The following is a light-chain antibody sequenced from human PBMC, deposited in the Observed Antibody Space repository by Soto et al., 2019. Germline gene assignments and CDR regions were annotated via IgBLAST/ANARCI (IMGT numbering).Light chain of an antibody. CDR2: AAS. V-gene: IGKV1-9*01. CDR1: QDISSY. Sequence: IQVTQSPSSLSASVGDRVTITCRASQDISSYLAWYQQKPGKAPTLLIYAASTLQSGVPSRFSGSGFGTDFTLTISSLQAEDFASYYCQQIRSYPSTFCGGTKVDIK. J-gene: IGKJ4*01. CDR3: QQIRSYPST.